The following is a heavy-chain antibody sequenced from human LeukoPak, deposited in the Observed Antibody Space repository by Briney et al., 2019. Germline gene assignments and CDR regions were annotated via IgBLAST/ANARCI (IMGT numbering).Heavy chain of an antibody. J-gene: IGHJ6*02. CDR1: GFTFSSSA. CDR3: ARDISGFGYSYGTSDYYYYGMDV. V-gene: IGHV3-74*01. CDR2: INSDGSST. D-gene: IGHD5-18*01. Sequence: GGSLRLSCTASGFTFSSSAMSWVRQVPGKGLVWVSRINSDGSSTSYADSVKGRFTISRDNAKNTLYLQMNSLRAEDTAVYYCARDISGFGYSYGTSDYYYYGMDVWGQGTTVTVSS.